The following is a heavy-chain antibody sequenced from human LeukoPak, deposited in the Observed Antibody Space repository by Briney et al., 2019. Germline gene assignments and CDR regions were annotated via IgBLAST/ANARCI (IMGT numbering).Heavy chain of an antibody. V-gene: IGHV3-66*01. CDR1: EFSVGSNY. CDR3: ARVREVEFKGCYFDY. J-gene: IGHJ4*02. Sequence: GGSLRLSCAASEFSVGSNYMTWVRQAPGKGLEWVSLIYSGGSTYYADSVKGRFTISRDNSKNTLYLQMNSLRAEDTAVYYCARVREVEFKGCYFDYWGQGTLVTVSS. D-gene: IGHD3-10*01. CDR2: IYSGGST.